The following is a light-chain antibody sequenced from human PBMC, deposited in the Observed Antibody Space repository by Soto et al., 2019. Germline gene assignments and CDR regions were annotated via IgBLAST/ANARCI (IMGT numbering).Light chain of an antibody. V-gene: IGKV3-20*01. J-gene: IGKJ4*01. CDR1: QSVSSSY. Sequence: EIVLTQSPGTQSLSPGEGATLSCRASQSVSSSYLAWYQQKPGQAPRLLIYGASSSATGIPDRFSGSGSGTAFTLTISRLEPEDFAVYYCHQYGTSPLTFGGGTKVEIK. CDR3: HQYGTSPLT. CDR2: GAS.